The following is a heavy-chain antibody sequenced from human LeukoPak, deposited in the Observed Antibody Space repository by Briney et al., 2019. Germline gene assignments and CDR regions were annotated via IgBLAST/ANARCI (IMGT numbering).Heavy chain of an antibody. CDR3: AKDSGDYVGWFDP. J-gene: IGHJ5*02. Sequence: GGSLRLSCAASGFTFSAYAMNWVRQAPGKGLEWVSAISGSGGGTYYADSVKGRFTISRDNSKKTLYLQMNSLRAEDTALYLCAKDSGDYVGWFDPWGQGTLVTVSS. V-gene: IGHV3-23*01. D-gene: IGHD4-17*01. CDR2: ISGSGGGT. CDR1: GFTFSAYA.